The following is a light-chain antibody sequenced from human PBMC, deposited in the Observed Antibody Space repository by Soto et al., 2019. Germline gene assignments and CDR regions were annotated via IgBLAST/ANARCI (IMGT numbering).Light chain of an antibody. CDR2: DAS. CDR3: QQYNRWPRT. J-gene: IGKJ1*01. V-gene: IGKV3-15*01. Sequence: EAVLTQSPATLSVSPGERATLSCRASQSVSTNLAWYQQKPGQAPRLLIYDASTRATGIPVRLSGSGSGTEFTLSISSVQSEDFAVFYCQQYNRWPRTVGQGTKVDIK. CDR1: QSVSTN.